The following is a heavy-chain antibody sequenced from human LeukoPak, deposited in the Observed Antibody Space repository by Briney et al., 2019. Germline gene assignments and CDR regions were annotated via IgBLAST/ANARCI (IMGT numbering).Heavy chain of an antibody. D-gene: IGHD2-8*01. J-gene: IGHJ3*02. V-gene: IGHV1-2*02. CDR2: IGPNSGDA. CDR3: ARRSRNGLDAFDI. Sequence: ASVKVSCKASAYTFNDYYVHWVRQAPGQGLQWMGWIGPNSGDAEYAQKFQGRFTMTRDRSISTAYMDLGRLTSDDTAVYYCARRSRNGLDAFDIWGQGTVVTVSS. CDR1: AYTFNDYY.